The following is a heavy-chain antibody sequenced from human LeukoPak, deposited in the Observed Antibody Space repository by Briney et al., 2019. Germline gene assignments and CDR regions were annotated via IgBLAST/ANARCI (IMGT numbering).Heavy chain of an antibody. CDR3: VKDSPLYCGGDCYSEGDY. CDR1: GFTFSSFA. V-gene: IGHV3-23*01. Sequence: GGSLRLSCAASGFTFSSFAMTWVRQGPRKGLEWVSSISANGESTYYADSVKGRFTLSRDNSKNTVFLQMNSLRAEDTATYYCVKDSPLYCGGDCYSEGDYWGQGTLVTVSS. D-gene: IGHD2-21*02. J-gene: IGHJ4*02. CDR2: ISANGEST.